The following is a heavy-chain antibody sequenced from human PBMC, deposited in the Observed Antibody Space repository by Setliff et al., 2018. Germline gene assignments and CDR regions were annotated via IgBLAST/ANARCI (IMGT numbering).Heavy chain of an antibody. D-gene: IGHD3-10*01. CDR1: GGTFNTYG. J-gene: IGHJ4*02. CDR3: AREALQRAGLYFFDN. V-gene: IGHV1-69*13. CDR2: IIPIIGEP. Sequence: SVKVSCKASGGTFNTYGLSWVRQAPGQGLEWMGGIIPIIGEPNYAQKFQGRVTITADESTSTAYMELRSLKSEDTAVYYCAREALQRAGLYFFDNWGQGMLVTV.